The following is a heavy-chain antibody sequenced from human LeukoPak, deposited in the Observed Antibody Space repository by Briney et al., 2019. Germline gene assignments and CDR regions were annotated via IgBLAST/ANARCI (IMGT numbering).Heavy chain of an antibody. Sequence: SETLSLTCTVSGGSISSYYWSWIRQPAGKGLEWIGRIYTSGSTNYNPSLKSRVTMSVDTSKNQFSLKLSSVTAADTAVYYCARGMYSSSWSTRYYYYYGMDVWGQGTTVTVSS. CDR3: ARGMYSSSWSTRYYYYYGMDV. J-gene: IGHJ6*02. V-gene: IGHV4-4*07. CDR2: IYTSGST. D-gene: IGHD6-13*01. CDR1: GGSISSYY.